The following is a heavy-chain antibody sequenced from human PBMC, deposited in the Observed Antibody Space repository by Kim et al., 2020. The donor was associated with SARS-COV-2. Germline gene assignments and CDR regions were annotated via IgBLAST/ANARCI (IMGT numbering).Heavy chain of an antibody. J-gene: IGHJ2*01. CDR3: ARSLYDDYWYFDL. Sequence: SETLSLTCAVYGGSFSGYYWTWIRQPPGKGLEWIGEINHSGSTNYNPSLKSRVTISLDTSKNQLSLKLSSVTAADTAVYYCARSLYDDYWYFDLWGRGTLVTVSS. D-gene: IGHD5-12*01. CDR2: INHSGST. CDR1: GGSFSGYY. V-gene: IGHV4-34*01.